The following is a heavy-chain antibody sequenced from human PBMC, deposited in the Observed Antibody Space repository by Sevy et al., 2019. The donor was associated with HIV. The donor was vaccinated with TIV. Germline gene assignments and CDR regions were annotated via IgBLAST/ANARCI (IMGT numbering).Heavy chain of an antibody. CDR2: IGGLDKNT. Sequence: GGCVRLSCAASGFTYNKYAMSWVRQAPGKGLEWVSIIGGLDKNTYYADSVKGRFTISRDNSSNTLYLQMNSLRAEDTAVYYCARSRAFDILAQGTKVTVSS. CDR3: ARSRAFDI. J-gene: IGHJ3*02. V-gene: IGHV3-23*01. CDR1: GFTYNKYA.